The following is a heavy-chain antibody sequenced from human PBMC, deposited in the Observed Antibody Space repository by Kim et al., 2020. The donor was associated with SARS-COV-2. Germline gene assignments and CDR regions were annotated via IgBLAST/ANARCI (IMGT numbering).Heavy chain of an antibody. J-gene: IGHJ6*02. CDR1: GYSFRTYW. D-gene: IGHD2-2*01. V-gene: IGHV5-51*01. Sequence: GESLKISCKDSGYSFRTYWIGWVRQIPGKGAEGVGIIYPDGSDANYSPSFQGQATFTVDNSRSTAYLQWSSMKASDTAFYYCARTNGGRDSCAKAEYYRGLDVWGQGTTVTVSS. CDR3: ARTNGGRDSCAKAEYYRGLDV. CDR2: IYPDGSDA.